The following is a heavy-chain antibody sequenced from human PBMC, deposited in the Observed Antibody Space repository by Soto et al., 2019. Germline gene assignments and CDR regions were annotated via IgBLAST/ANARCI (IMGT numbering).Heavy chain of an antibody. D-gene: IGHD2-15*01. Sequence: VGSLRLSCAASRFTFNNYVMSWVRQAPGKGLEWVSGISSTGGGTYYADPVKGRFTISRDNSKNTLYLQMNNLRAGDTALYYCAKGHDIVVVPTVDYWGQGTLVTVS. CDR1: RFTFNNYV. CDR3: AKGHDIVVVPTVDY. V-gene: IGHV3-23*01. CDR2: ISSTGGGT. J-gene: IGHJ4*02.